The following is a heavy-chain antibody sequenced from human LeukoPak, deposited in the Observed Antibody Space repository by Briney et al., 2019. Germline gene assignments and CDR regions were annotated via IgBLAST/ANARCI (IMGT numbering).Heavy chain of an antibody. V-gene: IGHV2-5*02. CDR1: GFSLTTSGVS. CDR2: LYWDDDK. J-gene: IGHJ4*02. D-gene: IGHD1-26*01. Sequence: SGPTLVNPTQTLTLTCTFSGFSLTTSGVSVGWIRQSPGKALEWLALLYWDDDKRYSPSPKTRLSITKETSGNQVVLKMTNVDPVDTATYFCSHTSGRGDFDFWGQGILVTVSS. CDR3: SHTSGRGDFDF.